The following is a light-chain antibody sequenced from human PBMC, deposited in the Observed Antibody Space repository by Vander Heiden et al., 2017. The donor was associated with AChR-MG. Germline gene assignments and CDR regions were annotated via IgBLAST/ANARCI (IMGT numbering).Light chain of an antibody. CDR3: QQYNNWPRT. Sequence: ILITQSPATLSVSPGARAPLSCRASQSISSNLVWYQQKPDQARRLLIYDASSRATGTLTISSLQSEDFAVYYCQQYNNWPRTFGQGTRVDIK. CDR2: DAS. V-gene: IGKV3-15*01. J-gene: IGKJ1*01. CDR1: QSISSN.